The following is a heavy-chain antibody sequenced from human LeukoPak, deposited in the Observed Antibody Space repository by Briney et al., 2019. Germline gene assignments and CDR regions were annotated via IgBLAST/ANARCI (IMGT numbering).Heavy chain of an antibody. V-gene: IGHV4-61*01. CDR3: ARGRSYGFDFDS. CDR1: GVSINTCCYY. J-gene: IGHJ4*02. Sequence: SETLPLTCDVSGVSINTCCYYWTWIRQPPGKGLEWIGYKYYSGSTRYNSSLRSRLTISLDTSKNQFSLRLTSVTAVDTAVYYCARGRSYGFDFDSWGPGTLVIVSS. CDR2: KYYSGST. D-gene: IGHD5-18*01.